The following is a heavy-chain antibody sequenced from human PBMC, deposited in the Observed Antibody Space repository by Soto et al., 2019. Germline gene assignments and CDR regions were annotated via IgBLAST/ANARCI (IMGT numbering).Heavy chain of an antibody. CDR2: INPSGGST. D-gene: IGHD5-18*01. V-gene: IGHV1-46*01. Sequence: GASVKVSCKASGYTFTSYYMHWVRQAPGQGLEWMGIINPSGGSTSYAQKFQGRVTMTRDTSTSTVYMELSSLRSEDTAVYYCARDEGRPGIQLSLKPSSTYYYYGMDVWGQGTTVTVYS. CDR1: GYTFTSYY. CDR3: ARDEGRPGIQLSLKPSSTYYYYGMDV. J-gene: IGHJ6*02.